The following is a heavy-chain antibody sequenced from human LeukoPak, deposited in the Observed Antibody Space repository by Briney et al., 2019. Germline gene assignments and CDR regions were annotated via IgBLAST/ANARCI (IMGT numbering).Heavy chain of an antibody. CDR1: GDSVSNNTTA. D-gene: IGHD6-13*01. CDR3: ARDVKGIAAVDAYYYYMDV. CDR2: TYYRSKWYN. Sequence: SQTLSLTCAISGDSVSNNTTAWNWIRQSPSRGLQWLGRTYYRSKWYNEYAVSVKRRITINPDTSKNQFSLQLNSVTPEDTAVYYCARDVKGIAAVDAYYYYMDVWGKGTTVTISS. V-gene: IGHV6-1*01. J-gene: IGHJ6*03.